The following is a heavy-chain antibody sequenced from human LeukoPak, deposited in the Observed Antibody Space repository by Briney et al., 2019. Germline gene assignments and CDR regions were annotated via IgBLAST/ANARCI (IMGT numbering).Heavy chain of an antibody. Sequence: SETLSLTCAVSGGSISSGGYSWSWIRQPPGKGLEWIGYIYHSGSTYYNPSLKSRVTISVDRSKNQFSLKLRSVTAADTAVYYCVIGVGWQPDYWGQGALVTVSS. CDR3: VIGVGWQPDY. V-gene: IGHV4-30-2*02. CDR2: IYHSGST. J-gene: IGHJ4*02. D-gene: IGHD2-15*01. CDR1: GGSISSGGYS.